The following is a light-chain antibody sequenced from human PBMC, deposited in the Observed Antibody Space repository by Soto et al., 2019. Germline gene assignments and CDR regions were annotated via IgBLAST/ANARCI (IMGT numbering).Light chain of an antibody. CDR3: SSYTTSSTRI. CDR2: DVS. Sequence: QSVLTQPASVSGSPGQSITISCTGTSSDIGGYNYVSWYQQHPGKAPKLMIYDVSHRPSGVSSRFSGSKSGNTASLTISGLQAEGEADYYCSSYTTSSTRIFGGGTKLTVL. V-gene: IGLV2-14*01. CDR1: SSDIGGYNY. J-gene: IGLJ2*01.